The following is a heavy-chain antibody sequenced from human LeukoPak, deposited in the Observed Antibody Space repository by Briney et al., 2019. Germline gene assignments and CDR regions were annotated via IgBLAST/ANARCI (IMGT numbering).Heavy chain of an antibody. J-gene: IGHJ3*01. D-gene: IGHD3-10*01. CDR2: ISSSVSSVGGIT. CDR3: AKYQGWIRGVMNAFDV. CDR1: GFTFGSYA. Sequence: GGSLRLSCAASGFTFGSYAMGWVRQAPGKGLEFVSSISSSVSSVGGITYYADSVKGRLTISRDNSKNTVYLQMNSLRAEDTAVYYCAKYQGWIRGVMNAFDVWGQGTMVSVS. V-gene: IGHV3-23*01.